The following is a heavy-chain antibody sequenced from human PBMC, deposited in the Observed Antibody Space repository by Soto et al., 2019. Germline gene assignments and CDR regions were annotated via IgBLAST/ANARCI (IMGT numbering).Heavy chain of an antibody. CDR3: ARGSTTSLYYFDY. CDR1: GFTFSSYG. V-gene: IGHV3-33*01. Sequence: GGSLRLSCAASGFTFSSYGMHWVRQAPGKGLEWVAVIWYDGSNKYYADSVKGRFTISRDNSKNTLYLQMNSLRAEDTAVYYCARGSTTSLYYFDYWGQGTLVTVSS. D-gene: IGHD5-12*01. CDR2: IWYDGSNK. J-gene: IGHJ4*02.